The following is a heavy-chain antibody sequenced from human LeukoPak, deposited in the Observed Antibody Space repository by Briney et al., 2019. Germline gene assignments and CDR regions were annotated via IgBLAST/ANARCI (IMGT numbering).Heavy chain of an antibody. CDR3: ARDNWFGELSIDY. V-gene: IGHV1-2*02. CDR2: INPNSGGT. J-gene: IGHJ4*02. Sequence: GASVKVSCKASGYTFTGYYMHWVRQAPGQGLEWMGWINPNSGGTNYAQKFQGRVTMTRDTSIGTAYMELSRLRSDDTAVYYCARDNWFGELSIDYRGQGTLVTVSS. CDR1: GYTFTGYY. D-gene: IGHD3-10*01.